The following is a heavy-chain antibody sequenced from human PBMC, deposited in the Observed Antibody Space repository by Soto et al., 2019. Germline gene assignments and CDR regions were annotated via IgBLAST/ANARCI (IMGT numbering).Heavy chain of an antibody. D-gene: IGHD3-3*01. CDR1: GYSFTSYW. Sequence: PGESLKISCKGSGYSFTSYWIGWVRQMPGKGLEWMGIIYPGDSDTRYSPSFQGQVTISADKSISTAYLQWSSLKASDTAMYYCARSRFLEWLGPRSAYDAFDIWGQGTMVTVSS. CDR2: IYPGDSDT. V-gene: IGHV5-51*01. J-gene: IGHJ3*02. CDR3: ARSRFLEWLGPRSAYDAFDI.